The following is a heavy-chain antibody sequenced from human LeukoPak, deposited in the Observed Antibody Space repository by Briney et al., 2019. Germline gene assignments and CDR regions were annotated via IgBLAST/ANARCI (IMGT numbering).Heavy chain of an antibody. V-gene: IGHV3-23*01. Sequence: GGSLRLSCAASGFTFSSYAMSWVRQAPGKGLEWVSAISGSGGSTYYADSVKGRFTISRDNAKNSLYLQMNSLRAEDTAVYYCARSYYDILTGYYHPWGQGTLVTVSS. CDR2: ISGSGGST. J-gene: IGHJ4*02. D-gene: IGHD3-9*01. CDR1: GFTFSSYA. CDR3: ARSYYDILTGYYHP.